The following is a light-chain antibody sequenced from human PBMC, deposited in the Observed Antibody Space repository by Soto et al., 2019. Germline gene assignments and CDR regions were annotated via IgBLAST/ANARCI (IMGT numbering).Light chain of an antibody. CDR3: GSWDTSLNLCYV. CDR2: DNV. Sequence: QSALTQPASVSGSPGQSITISCTGTSSDIGGYNFVSWYQHLPGTAPKILIYDNVKRPSGIPDRFSGFKSGASATLGITGLQTGDEADYYCGSWDTSLNLCYVFGTGTKLTVL. J-gene: IGLJ1*01. CDR1: SSDIGGYNF. V-gene: IGLV1-51*01.